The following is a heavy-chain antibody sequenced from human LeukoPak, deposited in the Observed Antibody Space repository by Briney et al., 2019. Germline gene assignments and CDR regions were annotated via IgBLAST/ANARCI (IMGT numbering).Heavy chain of an antibody. CDR1: GYTFTSYD. V-gene: IGHV1-8*01. CDR3: ARDMSSSGTFDY. D-gene: IGHD6-13*01. Sequence: ASVKVSCKASGYTFTSYDINWVRQATGQGLEWMGWMNPNSGNTGYAQKFQGRVTMTRNTSISTAYMELSSLRSEDTAVYYCARDMSSSGTFDYWGQGTLVTVSS. J-gene: IGHJ4*02. CDR2: MNPNSGNT.